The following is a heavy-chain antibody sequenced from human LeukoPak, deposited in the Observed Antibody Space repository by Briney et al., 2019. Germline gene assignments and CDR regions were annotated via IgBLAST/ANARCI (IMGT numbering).Heavy chain of an antibody. CDR1: GDSISYGSSY. CDR3: ARALGYCGGDCYYFDY. Sequence: PSETLSLTCTVSGDSISYGSSYWSWIRHPAGKGLEWIGRIYTTGSTNYNPSLKTRVTMSVDTSNNQFSLRLTSVIAADTAVYYCARALGYCGGDCYYFDYWGQGTLVTVSS. V-gene: IGHV4-61*02. J-gene: IGHJ4*02. CDR2: IYTTGST. D-gene: IGHD2-21*01.